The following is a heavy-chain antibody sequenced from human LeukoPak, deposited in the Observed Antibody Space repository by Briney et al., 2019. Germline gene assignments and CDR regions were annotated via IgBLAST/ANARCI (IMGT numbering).Heavy chain of an antibody. V-gene: IGHV1-18*01. CDR2: ISGYNGNT. D-gene: IGHD3-9*01. J-gene: IGHJ4*02. CDR1: GYPFTTYG. CDR3: ARTWSDYDILTGSYTGPFDY. Sequence: ALVKVSCKATGYPFTTYGVSWVRQAPGQGLEWMGWISGYNGNTNYAQKLQGRVTLTTDTSTSTAYMELRSLRSDDTAVYYCARTWSDYDILTGSYTGPFDYWGQGTLVTVSS.